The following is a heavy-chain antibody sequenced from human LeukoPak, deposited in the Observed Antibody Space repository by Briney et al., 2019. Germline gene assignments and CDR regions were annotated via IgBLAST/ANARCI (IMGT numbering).Heavy chain of an antibody. V-gene: IGHV3-64D*09. Sequence: GGSLRLSCSASGFTFSSYAMHWVRQAPGKGLEYVSGINDNGGRTHFADSVKGRFTISRDNSKNTVYLQMSSLRAEDTAVYYCVKDLRWSYTFDYWGQGTLVTVSS. J-gene: IGHJ4*02. CDR3: VKDLRWSYTFDY. D-gene: IGHD1-26*01. CDR2: INDNGGRT. CDR1: GFTFSSYA.